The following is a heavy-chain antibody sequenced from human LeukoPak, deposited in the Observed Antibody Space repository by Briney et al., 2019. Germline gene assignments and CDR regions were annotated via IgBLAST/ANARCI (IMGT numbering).Heavy chain of an antibody. V-gene: IGHV3-48*03. Sequence: TGGSLRLSCAASGFTFSSYEMHWVRQAPGKGLEWVSYISSSGSTIYYADSVKGRFTISRDNAKNSLCLQMNSLRAEDTAVYYCARDYGGSSPFDYWGQGTLVTVSS. CDR2: ISSSGSTI. CDR1: GFTFSSYE. CDR3: ARDYGGSSPFDY. D-gene: IGHD4-23*01. J-gene: IGHJ4*02.